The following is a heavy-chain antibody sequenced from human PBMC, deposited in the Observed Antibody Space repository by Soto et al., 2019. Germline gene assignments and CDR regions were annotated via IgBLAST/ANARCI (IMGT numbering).Heavy chain of an antibody. CDR3: ARDLEGSSSSVL. V-gene: IGHV1-69*13. CDR2: IIPIFGTA. Sequence: SVKVSCTASGGTFSSYAISWVRQAPRQGLEWMGGIIPIFGTANYAQKFQGRVTITADESTSTAYMELSSLRSEDTAVYYCARDLEGSSSSVLWGQGTLVTVSS. D-gene: IGHD6-6*01. J-gene: IGHJ4*02. CDR1: GGTFSSYA.